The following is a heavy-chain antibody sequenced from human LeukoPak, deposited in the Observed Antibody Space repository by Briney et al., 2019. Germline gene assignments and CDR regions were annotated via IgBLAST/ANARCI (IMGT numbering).Heavy chain of an antibody. CDR1: GYSFTSYW. Sequence: GESLQISCKGSGYSFTSYWIGWVRQLPGKGLEGMGIIYPGDSDTRYSPSFQGQVTISADKSISTAYLQWSSLKASDTAMYYCARRRYDSSGYYYNFDYWGQGTLVTVSS. D-gene: IGHD3-22*01. CDR3: ARRRYDSSGYYYNFDY. J-gene: IGHJ4*02. CDR2: IYPGDSDT. V-gene: IGHV5-51*01.